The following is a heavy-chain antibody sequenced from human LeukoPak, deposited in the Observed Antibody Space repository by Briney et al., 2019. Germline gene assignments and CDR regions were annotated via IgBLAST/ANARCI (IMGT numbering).Heavy chain of an antibody. D-gene: IGHD2-15*01. V-gene: IGHV3-30-3*01. CDR3: ARDSHTHYFDS. Sequence: PCGSLRLSCAASGFTFNNYAMNWVRQAPGKGLEWVAALSHDGSTKYYADSVKGRFTSSRDNSRITLYLQMNSLRAEDTAVYYCARDSHTHYFDSWGQGTLVTASS. J-gene: IGHJ4*02. CDR1: GFTFNNYA. CDR2: LSHDGSTK.